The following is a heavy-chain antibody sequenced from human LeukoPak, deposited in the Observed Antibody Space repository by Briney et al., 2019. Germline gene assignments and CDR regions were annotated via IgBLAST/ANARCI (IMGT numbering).Heavy chain of an antibody. V-gene: IGHV3-30-3*01. CDR3: AREVGSDYYDSRLDY. Sequence: GGSLRLSCAASGFTFSSYAMHWVRQAPGKGLEWVAVISYDGSNKYYADSVKGRFTISRDNSKNTLYLQMNSLRAEDTAVYYCAREVGSDYYDSRLDYRGQGTLVTVSS. CDR2: ISYDGSNK. CDR1: GFTFSSYA. D-gene: IGHD3-22*01. J-gene: IGHJ4*02.